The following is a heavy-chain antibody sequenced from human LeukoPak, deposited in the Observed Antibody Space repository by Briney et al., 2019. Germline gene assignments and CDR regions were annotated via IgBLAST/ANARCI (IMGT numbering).Heavy chain of an antibody. J-gene: IGHJ4*02. V-gene: IGHV3-30*02. CDR3: ANSAGGLLWFGELSTHFDY. D-gene: IGHD3-10*01. CDR1: GFTFISYG. CDR2: IRYDGTNK. Sequence: GGSLRLSCAASGFTFISYGMHWVRQAPGKGLEWVAFIRYDGTNKYYADSVKGRFTISRDNTLYLQMNSLRAEDTAVYYCANSAGGLLWFGELSTHFDYWGQGTLVTVSS.